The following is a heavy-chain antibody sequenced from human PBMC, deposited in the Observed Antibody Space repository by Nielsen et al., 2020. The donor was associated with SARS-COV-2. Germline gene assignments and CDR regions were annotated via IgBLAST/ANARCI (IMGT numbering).Heavy chain of an antibody. CDR1: GFTFSSYS. D-gene: IGHD3-3*01. J-gene: IGHJ3*01. V-gene: IGHV3-21*01. CDR2: ISSSSSYI. Sequence: GGSLRLSCAASGFTFSSYSMNWVRQAPGKGLEWVSSISSSSSYIYYADSVKGRFTISRDNAKNSLYLQMNSLRAEDPAVYYCAIIWSGYTDAFDFWGQRTMGTVPS. CDR3: AIIWSGYTDAFDF.